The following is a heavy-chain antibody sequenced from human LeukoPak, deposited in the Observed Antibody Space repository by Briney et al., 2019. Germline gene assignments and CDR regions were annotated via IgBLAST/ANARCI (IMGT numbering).Heavy chain of an antibody. D-gene: IGHD2-15*01. CDR1: GFTFSSYA. CDR2: FSGSGGST. CDR3: ARGYCSGGSCYSGLPDY. V-gene: IGHV3-23*01. Sequence: GGSLRLSCAASGFTFSSYAMSWVRQAPGKGLECISGFSGSGGSTYYADSVKGRFTISRDNAKNSLYLQMNSLRAEDTALYYCARGYCSGGSCYSGLPDYWGQGTLVTVSS. J-gene: IGHJ4*02.